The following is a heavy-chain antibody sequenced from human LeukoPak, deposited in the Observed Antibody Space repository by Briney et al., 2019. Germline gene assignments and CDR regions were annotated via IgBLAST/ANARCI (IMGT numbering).Heavy chain of an antibody. Sequence: SETLSLTCTVSGGSISGYYWSWIRQPPGKGLEWIGYIYYSGSTNYNPSLKSRVTISVDTSKNQFSLKLSSVTAADTAVYYCARGSSAVAGTGIDYWGQGTLVTVSS. CDR2: IYYSGST. CDR3: ARGSSAVAGTGIDY. J-gene: IGHJ4*02. V-gene: IGHV4-59*01. D-gene: IGHD6-19*01. CDR1: GGSISGYY.